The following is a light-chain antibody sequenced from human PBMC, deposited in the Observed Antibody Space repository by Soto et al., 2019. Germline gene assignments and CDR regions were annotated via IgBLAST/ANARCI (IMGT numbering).Light chain of an antibody. CDR3: QTWGTGPWV. V-gene: IGLV4-69*01. CDR1: SGHSSYA. CDR2: VNSDGSH. J-gene: IGLJ3*02. Sequence: QPVLTQSPSASASLGASVKLTCPLSSGHSSYAIAWHQQQPEKGPRYLMKVNSDGSHSKGDGIPDRFSGSSSGAERYLTISSLQSEDEADYYCQTWGTGPWVFGGGTKLTV.